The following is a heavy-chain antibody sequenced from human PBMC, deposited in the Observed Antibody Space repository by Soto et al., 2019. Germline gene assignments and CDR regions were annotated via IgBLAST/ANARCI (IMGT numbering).Heavy chain of an antibody. D-gene: IGHD6-19*01. J-gene: IGHJ4*02. V-gene: IGHV1-8*01. Sequence: QVKLVQSGAEVKKPGASVKVSCKASGYTFTSYDINWVRQATGQGLEWMGWMNPNSGNTGYAQKLQGRVTMTRNTTIRTANREPSNLRSEDTAVYYWASSGSGWYLYWGQGTLVTVSP. CDR1: GYTFTSYD. CDR3: ASSGSGWYLY. CDR2: MNPNSGNT.